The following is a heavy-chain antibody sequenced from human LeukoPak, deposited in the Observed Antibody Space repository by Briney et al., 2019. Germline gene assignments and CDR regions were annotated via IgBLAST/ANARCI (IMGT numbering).Heavy chain of an antibody. Sequence: HTGGSLRLSCAASGLTFSSSAMSWVRQAPGKGLQWVSSISGSGDSTYYADSVKGRFTISRDNSKNTLYLQMNSLRAEDTAVYYCAKGRLSSSWYLRDYYYYGMDVWGQGTTVTVSS. CDR1: GLTFSSSA. J-gene: IGHJ6*02. D-gene: IGHD6-13*01. CDR2: ISGSGDST. CDR3: AKGRLSSSWYLRDYYYYGMDV. V-gene: IGHV3-23*01.